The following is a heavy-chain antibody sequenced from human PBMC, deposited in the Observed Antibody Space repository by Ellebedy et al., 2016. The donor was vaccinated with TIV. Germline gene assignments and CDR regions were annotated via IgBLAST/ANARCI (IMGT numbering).Heavy chain of an antibody. CDR2: INAGNSNT. Sequence: AASVKVSCKASGYTFTTYAMHWVRQAPGQRLEWMGWINAGNSNTKYSQKFQGRVTITRDTSASTAYMELSSLRSEDTAAYYCARLSRVYDSSGYNWFDPWGQGTLVTVSS. D-gene: IGHD3-22*01. V-gene: IGHV1-3*01. J-gene: IGHJ5*02. CDR1: GYTFTTYA. CDR3: ARLSRVYDSSGYNWFDP.